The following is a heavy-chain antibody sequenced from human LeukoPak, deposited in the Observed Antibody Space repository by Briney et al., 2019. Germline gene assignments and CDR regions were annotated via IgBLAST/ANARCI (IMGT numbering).Heavy chain of an antibody. V-gene: IGHV3-21*01. D-gene: IGHD3-16*01. Sequence: GGSLRLACAASGYTFSSYSMNWVRQAPGTGLEWVSSISSSSSYIYYADSVKGRFTISRDNAKNSLYLQMNSLRAEDTAVYYCARDGLHLGLGAFDIWGQGTMVTVSS. CDR2: ISSSSSYI. J-gene: IGHJ3*02. CDR3: ARDGLHLGLGAFDI. CDR1: GYTFSSYS.